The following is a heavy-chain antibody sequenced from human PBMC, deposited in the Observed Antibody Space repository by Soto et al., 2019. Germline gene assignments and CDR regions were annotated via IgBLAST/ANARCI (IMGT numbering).Heavy chain of an antibody. CDR3: GKGNPYGVVLMSTFDY. CDR2: INWNSGTM. J-gene: IGHJ4*02. CDR1: GFTFSRYG. V-gene: IGHV3-9*01. Sequence: GGSLRLSCPAYGFTFSRYGMNWLRQAPGKELEWVSTINWNSGTMVYRHSVKGQFTISRHNARNSLDLHTNNQSAEDTAWHFCGKGNPYGVVLMSTFDYWGQGSLVTVSS. D-gene: IGHD3-3*01.